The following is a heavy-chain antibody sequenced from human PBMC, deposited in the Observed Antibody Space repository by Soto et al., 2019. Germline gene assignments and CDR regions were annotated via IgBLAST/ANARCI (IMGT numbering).Heavy chain of an antibody. J-gene: IGHJ4*02. Sequence: EVQLVESGGGLVKPGGSLRLSCAASGFTFSSDSMNWVLQAPGKGLEWVSSISSSSSYRYYADSVKGRFTISRDNAKNSLYLQMTSLRAADTAVYYWAREIVRGDHFDYWGKRTLVTVAS. CDR3: AREIVRGDHFDY. CDR2: ISSSSSYR. CDR1: GFTFSSDS. V-gene: IGHV3-21*01. D-gene: IGHD1-26*01.